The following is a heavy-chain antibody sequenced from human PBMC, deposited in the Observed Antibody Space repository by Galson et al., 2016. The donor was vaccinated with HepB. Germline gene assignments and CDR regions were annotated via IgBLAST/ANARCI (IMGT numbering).Heavy chain of an antibody. CDR2: ISYDGGDK. D-gene: IGHD2-21*02. CDR3: AKLDCGRDCPRDD. J-gene: IGHJ4*02. CDR1: GFTFSRYG. V-gene: IGHV3-30*19. Sequence: SLRLSCAASGFTFSRYGMHWVRQAPGKGLEWVAGISYDGGDKHYADSVKGRFTVSRDNSKNTLFLQMNSLRVEDTAVYYCAKLDCGRDCPRDDWGQGTLVTVSS.